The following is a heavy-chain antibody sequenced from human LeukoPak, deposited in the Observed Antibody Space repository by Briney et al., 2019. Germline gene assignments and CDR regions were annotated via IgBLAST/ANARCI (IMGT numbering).Heavy chain of an antibody. D-gene: IGHD3-9*01. V-gene: IGHV1-69*13. CDR1: GGTFSSYA. J-gene: IGHJ2*01. CDR3: ARADILTGYYTDYWYFDL. CDR2: IIPIFGTA. Sequence: SVKVSCEASGGTFSSYAISWVRQAPGQGLEWMGGIIPIFGTANYAQKFQGRVTITADESTSTAYMELSSLRSEDTAVYYCARADILTGYYTDYWYFDLWGRGTLVTVS.